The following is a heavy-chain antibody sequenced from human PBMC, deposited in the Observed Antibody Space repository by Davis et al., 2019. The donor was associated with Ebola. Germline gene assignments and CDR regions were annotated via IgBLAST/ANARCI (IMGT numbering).Heavy chain of an antibody. J-gene: IGHJ3*02. CDR2: IVVGSGNT. V-gene: IGHV1-58*01. CDR1: GFTFTSSA. CDR3: AAAQNDIVVVIDPPDAFDI. Sequence: SVKVSCKASGFTFTSSAVQWVRQARGQRLEWIGWIVVGSGNTNYAQKFQERVTITRDMSTSTAYMELSSLRSEDTAVYYCAAAQNDIVVVIDPPDAFDIWGQGTMVTVSS. D-gene: IGHD2-21*01.